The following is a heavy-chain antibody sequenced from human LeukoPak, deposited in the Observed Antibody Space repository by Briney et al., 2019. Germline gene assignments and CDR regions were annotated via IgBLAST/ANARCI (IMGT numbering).Heavy chain of an antibody. CDR1: GFTFNKYA. Sequence: GGSLRLSCSASGFTFNKYAMSWVRQAPGKGLEWVSTITSSSAGTYYADSVKGRFTISRDNSKNTLYLQMNSLRAEDTAVFYCARGPYYYDGSNYYYNSFDIWGQGTMVTVSS. V-gene: IGHV3-23*01. D-gene: IGHD3-22*01. CDR2: ITSSSAGT. CDR3: ARGPYYYDGSNYYYNSFDI. J-gene: IGHJ3*02.